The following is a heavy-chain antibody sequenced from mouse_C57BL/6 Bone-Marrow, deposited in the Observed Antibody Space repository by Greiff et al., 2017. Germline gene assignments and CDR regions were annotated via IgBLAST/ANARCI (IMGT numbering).Heavy chain of an antibody. V-gene: IGHV1-22*01. CDR1: GYTFTDYN. Sequence: LMKPGASVKMSCKASGYTFTDYNMHWVKQSHGKSLEWIGYINPNNGGTSYNQKFKGKATLTVNKSSSTAYMELRSLTSEDSAVYYCARDDYDVAWFAYWGQGTLVTVSA. CDR2: INPNNGGT. CDR3: ARDDYDVAWFAY. J-gene: IGHJ3*01. D-gene: IGHD2-4*01.